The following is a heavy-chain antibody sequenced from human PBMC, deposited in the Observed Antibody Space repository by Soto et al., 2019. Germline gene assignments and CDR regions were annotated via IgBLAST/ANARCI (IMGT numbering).Heavy chain of an antibody. Sequence: PGGSLRLSCAASGFTFSSYGMHWVRQAPGKGLEWVAVISYDGSNKYYADSVKGRFTISRDNSKNTLYLQMNSLRAEYTAVYYCAKDGSGWYLPLDYWGQGTLVTVSS. CDR3: AKDGSGWYLPLDY. CDR1: GFTFSSYG. D-gene: IGHD6-19*01. J-gene: IGHJ4*02. V-gene: IGHV3-30*18. CDR2: ISYDGSNK.